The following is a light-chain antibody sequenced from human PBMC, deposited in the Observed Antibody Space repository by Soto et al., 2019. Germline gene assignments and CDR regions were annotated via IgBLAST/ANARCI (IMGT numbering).Light chain of an antibody. CDR1: QSVDRNY. J-gene: IGKJ1*01. CDR2: GAS. V-gene: IGKV3-20*01. Sequence: EIVLTQSPGTLSLSPGESATLSCRASQSVDRNYLAWYQQRPGQAPRLLIYGASSRATGIPPRFSGSGSGTVFVLSISGLEAEDVAVYYCHQYARTPRTFGQGTKVENK. CDR3: HQYARTPRT.